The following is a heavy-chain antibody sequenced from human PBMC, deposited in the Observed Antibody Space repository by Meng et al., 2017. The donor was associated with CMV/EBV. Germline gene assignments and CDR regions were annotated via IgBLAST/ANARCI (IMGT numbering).Heavy chain of an antibody. D-gene: IGHD6-13*01. Sequence: SSEKVSCKASGCTFSSHDIRWVRQAPGHGLEWTGGIIPIFGTANHAQKFQGRVTITTDESTSTAYMELSSLRSEDTAVYYCARRDLAARPLAAAGNYYYGMDVWGQGTTVTVSS. J-gene: IGHJ6*02. CDR2: IIPIFGTA. CDR3: ARRDLAARPLAAAGNYYYGMDV. V-gene: IGHV1-69*05. CDR1: GCTFSSHD.